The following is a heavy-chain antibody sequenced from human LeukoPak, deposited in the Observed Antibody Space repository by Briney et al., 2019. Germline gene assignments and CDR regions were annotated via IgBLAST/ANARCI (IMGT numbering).Heavy chain of an antibody. CDR1: GYTFTSYG. D-gene: IGHD4-17*01. V-gene: IGHV1-69*13. CDR3: ASTTVNGVGYYYYCYMDV. J-gene: IGHJ6*03. CDR2: IIPIFGTA. Sequence: ASVKVSCKASGYTFTSYGISWVRQAPGQGLEWMGGIIPIFGTANYAQKFQGRVTITADESTSTAYMELSSLRSEDTAVYYCASTTVNGVGYYYYCYMDVWGKGTTVTISS.